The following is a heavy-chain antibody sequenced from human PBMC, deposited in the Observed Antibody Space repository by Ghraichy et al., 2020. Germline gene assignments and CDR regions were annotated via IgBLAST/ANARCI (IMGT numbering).Heavy chain of an antibody. V-gene: IGHV3-23*01. CDR1: GFTFSRNA. CDR3: AKYRSGDTMMVACDI. D-gene: IGHD3-22*01. Sequence: GESLNISCAASGFTFSRNAMSWVRQAPGKGLEWVSGISGNGDSIYYADSVKGRFTISRDNSKNTLYLQMNSLRAEDTAVYYCAKYRSGDTMMVACDIWGQGTMVTVSS. CDR2: ISGNGDSI. J-gene: IGHJ3*02.